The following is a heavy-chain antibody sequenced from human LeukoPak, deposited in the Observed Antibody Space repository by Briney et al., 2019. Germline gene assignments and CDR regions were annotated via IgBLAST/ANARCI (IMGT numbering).Heavy chain of an antibody. Sequence: GGSLRLSCAASGFTFSFYWMSWVRQAPGKGLEWVANMNRDGSEINYVDSVRDRFTISRDNAKNSLYLQMNSLRAEDTAVYFCARDLGFSTFDNWGQGTLVTVSS. V-gene: IGHV3-7*01. J-gene: IGHJ4*02. CDR2: MNRDGSEI. CDR1: GFTFSFYW. D-gene: IGHD2/OR15-2a*01. CDR3: ARDLGFSTFDN.